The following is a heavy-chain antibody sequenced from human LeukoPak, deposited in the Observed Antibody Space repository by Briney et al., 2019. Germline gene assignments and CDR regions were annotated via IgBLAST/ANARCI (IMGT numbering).Heavy chain of an antibody. V-gene: IGHV4-59*01. Sequence: SETLSLTCTVSGGSISSYYWSWIRQPPGKGLEWMGYIYYSGSTNYNPSLKSRVTISVDTSKNQFSLKLSSVTAADTAVYHCARVNYYGSGSHPYPDYWGQGTLVTVSS. CDR3: ARVNYYGSGSHPYPDY. CDR2: IYYSGST. D-gene: IGHD3-10*01. J-gene: IGHJ4*02. CDR1: GGSISSYY.